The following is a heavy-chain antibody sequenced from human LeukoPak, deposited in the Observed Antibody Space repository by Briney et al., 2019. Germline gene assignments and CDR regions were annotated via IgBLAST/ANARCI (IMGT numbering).Heavy chain of an antibody. CDR2: ISSNGGST. CDR1: GFTFSSYA. D-gene: IGHD2-2*01. V-gene: IGHV3-64D*06. CDR3: VKSCSSTSCYYRPLDY. J-gene: IGHJ4*02. Sequence: GGSLRLSCAASGFTFSSYAMSWVRQAPGKGLEYVSAISSNGGSTYYADSVKGRFTISRDNSKNTLYLQMSSLRAEDTAVYYCVKSCSSTSCYYRPLDYWGQGTLVTVSS.